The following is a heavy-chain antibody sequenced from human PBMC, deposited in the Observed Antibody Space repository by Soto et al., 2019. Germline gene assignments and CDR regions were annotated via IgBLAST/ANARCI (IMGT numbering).Heavy chain of an antibody. CDR3: AKRSESGYYSIDYGMDV. J-gene: IGHJ6*02. CDR1: GFTFSTYA. CDR2: ISGSGGST. Sequence: GGSLRLSCAASGFTFSTYAMSWVRQAPGKGLQWVSAISGSGGSTYYADSVKGRFTISRDNSKNTLYLQMNSLRAEDTAVYYCAKRSESGYYSIDYGMDVWGQGTTVTVSS. V-gene: IGHV3-23*01. D-gene: IGHD3-22*01.